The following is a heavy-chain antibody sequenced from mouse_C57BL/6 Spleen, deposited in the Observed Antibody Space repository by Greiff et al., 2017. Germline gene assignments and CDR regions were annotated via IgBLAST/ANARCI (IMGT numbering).Heavy chain of an antibody. Sequence: EVMLVESGGGLVQPGGSLKLSCAASGFTFSDYYMYWVRQTPEKRLEWVAYISNGGGSTYYPDTVKGRFTISRDNAKDTLYLQMGRLKSEDTAMYYCARQGTGPYFDYWGQSTTLTVSS. CDR1: GFTFSDYY. V-gene: IGHV5-12*01. D-gene: IGHD4-1*01. J-gene: IGHJ2*01. CDR2: ISNGGGST. CDR3: ARQGTGPYFDY.